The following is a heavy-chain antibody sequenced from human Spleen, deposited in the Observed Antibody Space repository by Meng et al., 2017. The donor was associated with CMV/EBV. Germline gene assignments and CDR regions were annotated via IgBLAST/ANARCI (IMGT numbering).Heavy chain of an antibody. Sequence: SETLSLTCTVSGGSISSYYWSWIRQPPGKGLEWIGHIYYSGSTNYNPSLRSRVTISVDTSKSQFSLNVNSVTAADTAFYYCAGGASYRDFDYWGQGTLVTVSS. J-gene: IGHJ4*02. D-gene: IGHD4-11*01. V-gene: IGHV4-59*01. CDR2: IYYSGST. CDR1: GGSISSYY. CDR3: AGGASYRDFDY.